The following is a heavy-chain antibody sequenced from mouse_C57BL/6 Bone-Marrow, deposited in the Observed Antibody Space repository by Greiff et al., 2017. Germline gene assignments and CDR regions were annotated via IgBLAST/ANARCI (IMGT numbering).Heavy chain of an antibody. V-gene: IGHV1-82*01. J-gene: IGHJ2*01. CDR1: GYAFSSSW. CDR2: IYPGDGDT. CDR3: ADDWGGYFDY. Sequence: QVQLQQPGPELVKPGASVKISCKASGYAFSSSWMNWVKQRPGKGLEWIGRIYPGDGDTNYNGKFKGKATLTADKSSSTAYMQLSSLTSEDSAVYFCADDWGGYFDYWGQGTTLTVSS. D-gene: IGHD2-4*01.